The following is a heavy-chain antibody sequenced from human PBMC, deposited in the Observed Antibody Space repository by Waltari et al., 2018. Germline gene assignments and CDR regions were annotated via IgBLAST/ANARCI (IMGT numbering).Heavy chain of an antibody. CDR3: ARVIYSSGWNPIDF. CDR2: INPKTGGT. Sequence: QVQLVQSGAEVKKPGASVKVSCKASGYTSTAYYMHWVRLAPGQGLEWMGWINPKTGGTRIAQKFQGRVTVTSDASITTGYMELTSLRSDDTALYYCARVIYSSGWNPIDFWGQGTLVTVSS. V-gene: IGHV1-2*02. CDR1: GYTSTAYY. D-gene: IGHD6-19*01. J-gene: IGHJ4*02.